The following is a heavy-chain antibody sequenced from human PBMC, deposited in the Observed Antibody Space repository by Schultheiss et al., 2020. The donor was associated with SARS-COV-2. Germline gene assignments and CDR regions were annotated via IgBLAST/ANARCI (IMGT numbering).Heavy chain of an antibody. CDR2: ISSSSSTI. Sequence: GGSLRLSCAASGFTFSSYWMHWVRQAPGKGLEWVSYISSSSSTIYYADSVKGRFTISRDNAKNSLYLQMNSLRAEDTAVYYCARGGSSCDYWGQGTLVTVSS. CDR1: GFTFSSYW. J-gene: IGHJ4*02. CDR3: ARGGSSCDY. D-gene: IGHD6-13*01. V-gene: IGHV3-48*04.